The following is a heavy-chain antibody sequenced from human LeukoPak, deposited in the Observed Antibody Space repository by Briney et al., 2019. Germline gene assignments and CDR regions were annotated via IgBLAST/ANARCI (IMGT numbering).Heavy chain of an antibody. D-gene: IGHD2-2*01. Sequence: GGSLRLSCAASGFTFDDYVMHWVRPAPGKGLEGVSGIRWNSDIIVYADSVKGRFTISRDSAKNSLYLQMNSLRPEDTAFYYCAKDIRSIVVPPDARDVWGQGTTVTVSS. CDR2: IRWNSDII. CDR1: GFTFDDYV. J-gene: IGHJ6*02. CDR3: AKDIRSIVVPPDARDV. V-gene: IGHV3-9*01.